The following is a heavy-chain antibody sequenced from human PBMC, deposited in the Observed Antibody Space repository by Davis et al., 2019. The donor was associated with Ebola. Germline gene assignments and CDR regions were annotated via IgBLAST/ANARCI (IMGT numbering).Heavy chain of an antibody. Sequence: GESLKISCAASGFTFSSYSMNWVRQAPGKGLEWVSSISSSSSYIYYADSVKGRFTISRDNAKNSLYLQLNSLRVEDTAVYYCARGDYGGNFGYWGQGTLVTVSS. J-gene: IGHJ4*02. V-gene: IGHV3-21*01. CDR2: ISSSSSYI. CDR3: ARGDYGGNFGY. CDR1: GFTFSSYS. D-gene: IGHD4-23*01.